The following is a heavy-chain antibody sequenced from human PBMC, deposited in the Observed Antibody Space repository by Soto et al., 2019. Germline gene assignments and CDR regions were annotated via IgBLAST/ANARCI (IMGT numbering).Heavy chain of an antibody. V-gene: IGHV3-23*01. Sequence: GGSLRLSCAASGFTFSSYAMGWVRQAPGKGLEWVSGISGRGGNSYFADSVKGRFTISRDNSKNTLYLQMNSLRAEDTAVYYCAKGIRQVATMVEFDSWGQGTLVTVSS. D-gene: IGHD3-10*01. CDR2: ISGRGGNS. CDR3: AKGIRQVATMVEFDS. J-gene: IGHJ4*02. CDR1: GFTFSSYA.